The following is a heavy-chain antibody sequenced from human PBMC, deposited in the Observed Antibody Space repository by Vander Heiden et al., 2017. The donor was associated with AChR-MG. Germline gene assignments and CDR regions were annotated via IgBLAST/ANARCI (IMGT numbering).Heavy chain of an antibody. Sequence: EVQLVESGGGLVQPGGSLRLSCAASGFTFSSYSMNWVRQAPGKGLEWVSYISSSSSTIYYADSVKGRFTISRDNAKNSLYLQMNSLRAEDTAVYYCARELNYGGNSRYAFDIWGQGTMVTVSS. V-gene: IGHV3-48*01. D-gene: IGHD4-17*01. CDR3: ARELNYGGNSRYAFDI. J-gene: IGHJ3*02. CDR2: ISSSSSTI. CDR1: GFTFSSYS.